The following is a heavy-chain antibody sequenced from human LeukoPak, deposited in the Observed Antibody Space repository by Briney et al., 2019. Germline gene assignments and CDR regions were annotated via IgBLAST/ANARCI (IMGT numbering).Heavy chain of an antibody. CDR2: FDPEEGET. J-gene: IGHJ4*02. Sequence: ASVKVSCKVSGYTLTELSMHWVRQAPGKGLEWMGGFDPEEGETIYAQKFQGRVTMTEDTSTDTAYMELSSLRSEDTAVYYCATANIVVVPVLEAYYFDYWGQGTLVTVSS. CDR1: GYTLTELS. CDR3: ATANIVVVPVLEAYYFDY. D-gene: IGHD2-2*01. V-gene: IGHV1-24*01.